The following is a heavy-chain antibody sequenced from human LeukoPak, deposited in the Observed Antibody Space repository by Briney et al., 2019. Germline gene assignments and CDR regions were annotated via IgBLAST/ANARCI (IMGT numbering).Heavy chain of an antibody. CDR3: ARDPYNFGHFDY. CDR1: GFTFSSYA. J-gene: IGHJ4*02. Sequence: GGSLRLSCAASGFTFSSYAMNWARLVPGKGLEWVSAISASGSGTYYADSVKGRFTISRDNSRNTLYLEMNSLRVADTAEYYCARDPYNFGHFDYWGQGTLVTVS. D-gene: IGHD1-1*01. CDR2: ISASGSGT. V-gene: IGHV3-23*01.